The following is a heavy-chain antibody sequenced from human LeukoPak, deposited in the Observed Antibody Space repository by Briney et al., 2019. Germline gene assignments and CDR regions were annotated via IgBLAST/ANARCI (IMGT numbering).Heavy chain of an antibody. CDR1: GYSFTTYW. CDR2: IYPGDSDT. Sequence: GGSLKISCEGSGYSFTTYWIGWVRQMPGKGLEWMGIIYPGDSDTRHSPSFQGHVTISADKSISTAYLQWSSLKASDTAVYYCARHKTGIATAPVFDYWGQGTLVTVSS. J-gene: IGHJ4*02. CDR3: ARHKTGIATAPVFDY. V-gene: IGHV5-51*01. D-gene: IGHD6-13*01.